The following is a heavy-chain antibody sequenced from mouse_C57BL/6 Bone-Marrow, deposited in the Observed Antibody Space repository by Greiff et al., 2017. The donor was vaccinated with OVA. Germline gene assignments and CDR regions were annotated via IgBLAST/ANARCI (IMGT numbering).Heavy chain of an antibody. J-gene: IGHJ1*03. V-gene: IGHV5-6*01. D-gene: IGHD2-2*01. Sequence: EVQRVESGGDLVKPGGSLKLSCAASGFTFSSYGMSWVRQTPDKRLEWVATISSGGSYTYYPDSVKGRFTISRDNAKNTLYLQMSSLKSEDTAMYYCARHVEGYSYWYFDVWGTGTTVTVSS. CDR3: ARHVEGYSYWYFDV. CDR1: GFTFSSYG. CDR2: ISSGGSYT.